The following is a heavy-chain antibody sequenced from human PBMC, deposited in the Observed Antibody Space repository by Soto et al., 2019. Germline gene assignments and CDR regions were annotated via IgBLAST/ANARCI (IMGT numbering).Heavy chain of an antibody. CDR2: ISGGAT. Sequence: EVQLLESGGGLVQPGGSLRLSCAASGFTFSNYAMTWVRQAPGKGLEWVSAISGGATYYADSVKGRFTISRDDSKNTLYLQMNSLSPEDTAVYDCAEDGYGDLPDSFDPWGQGTLVTVSS. D-gene: IGHD4-17*01. J-gene: IGHJ5*02. V-gene: IGHV3-23*01. CDR1: GFTFSNYA. CDR3: AEDGYGDLPDSFDP.